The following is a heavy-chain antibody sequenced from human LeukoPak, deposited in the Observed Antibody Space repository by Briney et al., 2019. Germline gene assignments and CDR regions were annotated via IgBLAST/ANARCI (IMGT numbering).Heavy chain of an antibody. CDR2: IKKDGSEK. CDR1: GFTFSSYW. V-gene: IGHV3-7*03. D-gene: IGHD3-16*01. J-gene: IGHJ4*02. CDR3: ARLLVDNSGGEAFDH. Sequence: GGSLRLSCAASGFTFSSYWMSWVRQAPGKGLEWVANIKKDGSEKYYVDSVKGRCTISRDNAKNSLYLKMNSLRAADTDVYYCARLLVDNSGGEAFDHWGQGTLVTVSS.